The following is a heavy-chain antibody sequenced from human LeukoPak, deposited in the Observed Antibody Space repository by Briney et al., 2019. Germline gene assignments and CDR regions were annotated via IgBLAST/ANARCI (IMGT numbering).Heavy chain of an antibody. Sequence: GASVKVSCKASGYTFTSYDINWVRQATGQGLEWMGWMNPNSGNTGYAQKFQGRVTITRNTSISTAYMELSSLRSEDTAVYYCARGGYSSSWTDDAFDIWGQGTMVTVSS. CDR2: MNPNSGNT. V-gene: IGHV1-8*03. CDR3: ARGGYSSSWTDDAFDI. J-gene: IGHJ3*02. CDR1: GYTFTSYD. D-gene: IGHD6-13*01.